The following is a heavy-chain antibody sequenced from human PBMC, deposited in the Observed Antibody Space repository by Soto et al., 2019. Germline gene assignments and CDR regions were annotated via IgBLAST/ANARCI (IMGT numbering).Heavy chain of an antibody. CDR3: GRTSYPHIRPEYYYLGV. CDR2: IYYSGSA. V-gene: IGHV4-59*01. CDR1: GGSISSDY. D-gene: IGHD1-26*01. Sequence: PSETLSLTCTVSGGSISSDYWRWIRQPPGKGQEWIGYIYYSGSANYNPSLKSRVTISVDTSKNQFSLKLSSVTAADTAVSYCGRTSYPHIRPEYYYLGVLGQGTTVNGSS. J-gene: IGHJ6*03.